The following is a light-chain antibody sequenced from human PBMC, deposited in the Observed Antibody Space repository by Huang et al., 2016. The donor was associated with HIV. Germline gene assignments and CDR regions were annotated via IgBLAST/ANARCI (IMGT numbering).Light chain of an antibody. CDR2: DAS. CDR3: QQLSAYPLS. J-gene: IGKJ3*01. V-gene: IGKV1-9*01. CDR1: HDINSY. Sequence: QLTQSPSSLSASIGDRVTIACRASHDINSYVACYQQKPGRAPKRLIYDASTLQTGVPSRFRGFGSGTAFSLTITSLQPDDFAVYYCQQLSAYPLSFGPGTTVD.